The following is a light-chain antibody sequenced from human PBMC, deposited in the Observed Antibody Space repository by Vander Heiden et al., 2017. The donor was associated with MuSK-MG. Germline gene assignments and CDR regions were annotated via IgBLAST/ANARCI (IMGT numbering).Light chain of an antibody. CDR3: QQSYNVLWT. Sequence: DIQMPQSPSYLSASVGDRVTITCRASQSISTYLHWYQQKPGKTPNLLISEASTLQSGVASRFSGSGSGTDFTLTISSLQPEDFATYYCQQSYNVLWTFGQGTKVEFK. CDR1: QSISTY. J-gene: IGKJ1*01. V-gene: IGKV1-39*01. CDR2: EAS.